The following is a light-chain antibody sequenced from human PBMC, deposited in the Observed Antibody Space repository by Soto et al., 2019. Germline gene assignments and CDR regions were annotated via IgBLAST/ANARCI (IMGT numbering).Light chain of an antibody. CDR3: QQTYT. Sequence: EIVVTQSPGTLSLSPGERATLSCMASQSVSSSYLAWYQQKPGQAPRLLIYGASSRATGIPDRFSGSGSGTDFTLTISRLEPEDFAVYYCQQTYTFGQGTKLEIK. CDR1: QSVSSSY. V-gene: IGKV3-20*01. J-gene: IGKJ2*01. CDR2: GAS.